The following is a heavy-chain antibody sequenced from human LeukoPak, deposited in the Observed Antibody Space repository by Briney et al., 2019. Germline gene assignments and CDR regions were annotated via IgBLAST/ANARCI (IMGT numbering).Heavy chain of an antibody. Sequence: SETLSLTCTVSGGSISSYYWSWIRQPPGKGLEWIGYIYYSGSTNYNPSLKSRVTISVDTSKNQFSLKLSSVTAADTAVYYCARGWEAAAGNTYYFDYWGQGTLVTVSS. J-gene: IGHJ4*02. CDR1: GGSISSYY. CDR3: ARGWEAAAGNTYYFDY. V-gene: IGHV4-59*01. D-gene: IGHD6-13*01. CDR2: IYYSGST.